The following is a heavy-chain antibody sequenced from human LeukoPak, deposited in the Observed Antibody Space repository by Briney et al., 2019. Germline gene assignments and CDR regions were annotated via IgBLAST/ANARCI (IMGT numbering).Heavy chain of an antibody. CDR2: IYHSGST. CDR3: DRDAGLGFDY. V-gene: IGHV4-30-2*01. D-gene: IGHD3-10*01. CDR1: GGSISSGGYS. J-gene: IGHJ4*02. Sequence: SQTLSLTCAVSGGSISSGGYSWSWIRQPPGKGLEWIGYIYHSGSTYYNPSLKSRVTVSVDRSKNQFSLKLSPVTAADTAVYYCDRDAGLGFDYWGQGTLVTVSS.